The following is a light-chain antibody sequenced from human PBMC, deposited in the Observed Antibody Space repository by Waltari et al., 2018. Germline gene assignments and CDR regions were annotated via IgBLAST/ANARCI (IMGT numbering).Light chain of an antibody. V-gene: IGLV1-40*01. CDR1: SSNIGAGYD. Sequence: QSVITQPPSVSGAPGQRVTISCTGSSSNIGAGYDVHWYQQLPGTAPKLLIYDNNDRPSGVPDRFSGSKSGTSASLAITGLQAEDEAGYYCQSFDSSLSGSVFGGGTKLTVL. CDR2: DNN. J-gene: IGLJ2*01. CDR3: QSFDSSLSGSV.